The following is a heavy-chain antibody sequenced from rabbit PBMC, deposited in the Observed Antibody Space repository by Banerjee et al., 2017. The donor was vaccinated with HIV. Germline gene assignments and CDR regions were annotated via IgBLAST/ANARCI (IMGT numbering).Heavy chain of an antibody. V-gene: IGHV1S40*01. CDR1: GFSFSSSHF. Sequence: QSLEESGGDLVKPGASLTLTCTASGFSFSSSHFMSWVRQAPGKGLEWIACIYTGSGTTYYASWAKGRFTISKTSSTTVTLQMTSLTAADTATYFCARDGGLDGYADYAYGTGMRYGMDLWGQGTLVTVS. J-gene: IGHJ6*01. CDR3: ARDGGLDGYADYAYGTGMRYGMDL. D-gene: IGHD6-1*01. CDR2: IYTGSGTT.